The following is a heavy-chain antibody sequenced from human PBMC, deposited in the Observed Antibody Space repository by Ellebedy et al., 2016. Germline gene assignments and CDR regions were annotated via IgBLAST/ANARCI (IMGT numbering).Heavy chain of an antibody. CDR2: IPYDGNHI. CDR3: ARESQYGSGSFYSLLFDW. V-gene: IGHV3-30-3*01. CDR1: GFTFRNYA. Sequence: GGSLRLXXAASGFTFRNYALHWVRQAPGKGLEWVAVIPYDGNHIYYAGSVRGRFTISRDNSKNTLYLQMNSLRPEDTAVYYCARESQYGSGSFYSLLFDWWGQGTLVTVSS. J-gene: IGHJ4*02. D-gene: IGHD3-10*01.